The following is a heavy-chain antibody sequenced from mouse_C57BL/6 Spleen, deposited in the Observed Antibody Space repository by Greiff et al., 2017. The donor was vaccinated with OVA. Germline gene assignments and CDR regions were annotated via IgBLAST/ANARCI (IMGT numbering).Heavy chain of an antibody. D-gene: IGHD2-3*01. CDR3: AREMDYYYAMDY. CDR2: IDPSSGAT. V-gene: IGHV1-72*01. Sequence: QVQLQQPGAGLVKPGASLKLSCTASGYTFTRYWMHWVRQTPERGLEWVGNIDPSSGATYYTEKFKCPSTLTVDNPTSTVYMQMSSLTSEDSAVYYCAREMDYYYAMDYWGQGTSVTVSS. J-gene: IGHJ4*01. CDR1: GYTFTRYW.